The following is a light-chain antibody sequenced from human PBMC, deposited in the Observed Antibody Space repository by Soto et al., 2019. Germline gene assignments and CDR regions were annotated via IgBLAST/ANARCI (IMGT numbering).Light chain of an antibody. CDR2: GAS. CDR1: QRVGTW. V-gene: IGKV1-5*01. CDR3: QQYNRNTWS. J-gene: IGKJ1*01. Sequence: IQMTQSPSTLSASVGGRVTTTCRASQRVGTWVAWYQQKPGKAPKLLIYGASNLESGVPSRFSGSGYGTEFTLTITTLQPDDFATYFCQQYNRNTWSFGPGTKVDIK.